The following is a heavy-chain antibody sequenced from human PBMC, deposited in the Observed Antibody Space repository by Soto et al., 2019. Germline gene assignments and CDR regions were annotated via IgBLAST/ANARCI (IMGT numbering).Heavy chain of an antibody. D-gene: IGHD2-15*01. CDR3: AHAGYDCSGSSCWNLFDP. Sequence: QITLKESGPTLVKPTQTLTLTCTFSGFSLTTNGVGVGWIRQPPGKALEWLALIYWADDKLYSPSLKSRLTTIKDTSKNQVVLTMINMDPVDTATYYCAHAGYDCSGSSCWNLFDPWGQGTLVTVSS. CDR2: IYWADDK. CDR1: GFSLTTNGVG. J-gene: IGHJ5*02. V-gene: IGHV2-5*02.